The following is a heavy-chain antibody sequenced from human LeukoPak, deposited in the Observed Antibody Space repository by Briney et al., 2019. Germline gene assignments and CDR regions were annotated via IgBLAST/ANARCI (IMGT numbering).Heavy chain of an antibody. J-gene: IGHJ4*02. CDR1: GFTFSSYG. CDR2: ISYDGSNK. D-gene: IGHD3-22*01. V-gene: IGHV3-30*18. CDR3: AKAGGSSGYYSRSYYFDY. Sequence: GGSLRLSCAASGFTFSSYGMHWVRQAPGKGLEWVAVISYDGSNKYYADSVKGRFTISRDNSKNTLYLQMNSLRAEDTAVYYCAKAGGSSGYYSRSYYFDYWGQGTLVTVSS.